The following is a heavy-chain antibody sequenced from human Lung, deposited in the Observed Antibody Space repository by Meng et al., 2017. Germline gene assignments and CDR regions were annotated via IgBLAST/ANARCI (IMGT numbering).Heavy chain of an antibody. V-gene: IGHV4-39*01. CDR2: IGHSGIT. Sequence: QPQLQEAGPGPVKPSEALPLTCSVSGGSISTSGYYWGWIRQAPGKGLEWIGSIGHSGITYYTPSLKSRVTVSIDTSKSQFSLKLTSVTAADTAVYYCVRSSGWVRTGFDPWGQGTLVTVSS. D-gene: IGHD6-19*01. CDR3: VRSSGWVRTGFDP. CDR1: GGSISTSGYY. J-gene: IGHJ5*02.